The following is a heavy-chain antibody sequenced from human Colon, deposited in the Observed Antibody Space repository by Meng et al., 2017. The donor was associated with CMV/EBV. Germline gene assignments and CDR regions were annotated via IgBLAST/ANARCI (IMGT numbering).Heavy chain of an antibody. CDR2: IYYSGYT. Sequence: QLQPQESGPGLVKPAETLSLTCTVSGGSISSSTYYWGWIRQTPGKGLEWSGNIYYSGYTYYNPSLKSRLTISVDTSKNQFSLKLTSVTAADTAVYYCATDYGDYYFDRWGQGTLVTVSS. CDR1: GGSISSSTYY. CDR3: ATDYGDYYFDR. V-gene: IGHV4-39*07. D-gene: IGHD4-17*01. J-gene: IGHJ4*02.